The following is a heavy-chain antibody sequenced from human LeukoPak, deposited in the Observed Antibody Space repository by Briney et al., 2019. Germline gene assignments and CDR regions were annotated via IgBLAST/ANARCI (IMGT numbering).Heavy chain of an antibody. D-gene: IGHD3-10*01. CDR3: ARDRPGSYWYFDL. CDR2: INHSGST. Sequence: SETLSLTCTVSGGSVSSGSYYWSWIRQPPGKGLEWIGEINHSGSTNYNPSLKSRVTISIDTSKNYFSLKLNSVIAADTAVYYCARDRPGSYWYFDLWGRGTLVTVSS. V-gene: IGHV4-61*03. CDR1: GGSVSSGSYY. J-gene: IGHJ2*01.